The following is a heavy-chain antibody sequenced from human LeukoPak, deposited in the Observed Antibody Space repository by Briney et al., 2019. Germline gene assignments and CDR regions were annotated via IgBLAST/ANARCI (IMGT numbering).Heavy chain of an antibody. CDR3: ARDVWEARRYYYYGMDV. CDR1: GFTFSSYG. CDR2: IWYDGSNK. Sequence: GGSLRLSCAASGFTFSSYGMHWVRQAPGKGLEWVAVIWYDGSNKYYADSVKGRFTISRDNSKNTLYLQMNSLRAEDTAVYYCARDVWEARRYYYYGMDVWGQGTTVTVSS. V-gene: IGHV3-33*01. D-gene: IGHD3-16*01. J-gene: IGHJ6*02.